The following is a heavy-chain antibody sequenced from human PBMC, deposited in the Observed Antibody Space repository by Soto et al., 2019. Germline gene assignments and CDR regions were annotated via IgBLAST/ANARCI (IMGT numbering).Heavy chain of an antibody. CDR2: IYYSGST. CDR1: GGSISSSSYY. CDR3: AAPSSGGGYYYYGMDV. J-gene: IGHJ6*02. Sequence: QLQLQESGPGLVKPSETLSLTCTVSGGSISSSSYYWGWIRQPPGKGLEWIGSIYYSGSTYYNPSLKSRVTISVDTSKNQFSLKLSSVTAADTAVYYCAAPSSGGGYYYYGMDVWGQGTTVTVSS. V-gene: IGHV4-39*01. D-gene: IGHD6-19*01.